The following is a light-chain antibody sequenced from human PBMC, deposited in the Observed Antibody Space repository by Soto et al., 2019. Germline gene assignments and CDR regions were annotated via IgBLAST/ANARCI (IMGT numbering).Light chain of an antibody. V-gene: IGKV3-11*01. J-gene: IGKJ3*01. Sequence: EILLTQSPATLSLSPGERATLSCRASQSVSSYLAWYQQKPGQAPRLLIYAASNRATGIPARFSGSGSRTDFTLTISSLEPEDFAVYYCQQRSNWPFTFGPGTEVDV. CDR3: QQRSNWPFT. CDR1: QSVSSY. CDR2: AAS.